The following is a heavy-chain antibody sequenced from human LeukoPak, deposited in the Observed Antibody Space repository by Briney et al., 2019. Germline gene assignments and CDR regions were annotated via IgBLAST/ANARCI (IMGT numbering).Heavy chain of an antibody. D-gene: IGHD3-3*01. CDR2: INPNSGGT. Sequence: ASVKVSCKASGYTFTGYYMHWVRQAPGQGLEWMAWINPNSGGTNYAQKFQGWVTMTRDTSISTAYMELSRLRSDDTAVYYCARDMRDFWSGTNFDYWGQGTLVTVSS. V-gene: IGHV1-2*04. CDR1: GYTFTGYY. CDR3: ARDMRDFWSGTNFDY. J-gene: IGHJ4*02.